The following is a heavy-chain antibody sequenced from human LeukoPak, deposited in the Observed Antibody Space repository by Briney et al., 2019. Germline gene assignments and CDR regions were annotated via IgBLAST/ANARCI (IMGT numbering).Heavy chain of an antibody. J-gene: IGHJ4*02. CDR3: ARVNGYYDSSGYYYFDY. V-gene: IGHV1-69*13. CDR2: IIPIFGTA. D-gene: IGHD3-22*01. CDR1: GGTFSSYA. Sequence: ASVKVSCKASGGTFSSYAISWVRQAPGQGLEWMGGIIPIFGTANYAQKFQGRVTITADESTSTAYMELSSLRSKDTAVYYCARVNGYYDSSGYYYFDYWGQGTLVTVSS.